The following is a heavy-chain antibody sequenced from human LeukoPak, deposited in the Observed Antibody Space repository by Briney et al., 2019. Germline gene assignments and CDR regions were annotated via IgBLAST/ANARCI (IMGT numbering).Heavy chain of an antibody. CDR1: GDSISSSNYY. Sequence: SETLSLTCTVSGDSISSSNYYWGWIRQPPGKGLEWIGSISNGGNIYYNPSLKSRVTISVDTSENQFSLKLNSVTAADTAVYYCAKLRGIAAPFDPGGQGTLVPVSS. D-gene: IGHD6-13*01. CDR3: AKLRGIAAPFDP. CDR2: ISNGGNI. V-gene: IGHV4-39*01. J-gene: IGHJ5*02.